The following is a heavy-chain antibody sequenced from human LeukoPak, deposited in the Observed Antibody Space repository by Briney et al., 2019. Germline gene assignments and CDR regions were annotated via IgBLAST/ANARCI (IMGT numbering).Heavy chain of an antibody. CDR2: IKADGSTK. CDR3: ARDGPWFGEFFDY. Sequence: GGSLRLSCAASGFTFSNYWMSWVRQAPGKGLEWVANIKADGSTKNYVDPMKGRFTISRDNAKNSLYLQMNSLRAEDTAVYFCARDGPWFGEFFDYWGQGTLVTVSS. CDR1: GFTFSNYW. V-gene: IGHV3-7*01. J-gene: IGHJ4*02. D-gene: IGHD3-10*01.